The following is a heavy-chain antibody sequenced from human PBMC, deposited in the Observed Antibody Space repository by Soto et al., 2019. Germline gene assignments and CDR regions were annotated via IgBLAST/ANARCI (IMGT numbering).Heavy chain of an antibody. D-gene: IGHD4-17*01. Sequence: EVQVLESGGGLVQPGGSLRLSCAASGFTFSSYAMSWVRQAPGQGLEWVSAISGSGSSPYYADSVKGRLTISIDNSKNTLYLKENSLRAEDTALYYGAKTASMTIRDGFDHWGQGTLVTVSS. CDR1: GFTFSSYA. V-gene: IGHV3-23*01. J-gene: IGHJ4*02. CDR2: ISGSGSSP. CDR3: AKTASMTIRDGFDH.